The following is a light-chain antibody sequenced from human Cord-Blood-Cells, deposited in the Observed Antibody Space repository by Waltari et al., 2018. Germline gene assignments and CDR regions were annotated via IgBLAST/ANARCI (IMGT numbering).Light chain of an antibody. CDR2: YDS. CDR3: QVWDSSSDHVV. CDR1: NIGSKS. V-gene: IGLV3-21*04. Sequence: SYVLTQPPSVSVAPGKTARITCGGNNIGSKSVHWYQQKPGQPPVLVIYYDSDRPSGIPERFSGSNSGNTATLTISRVEAGEEADYYCQVWDSSSDHVVFGGGTKLTVL. J-gene: IGLJ2*01.